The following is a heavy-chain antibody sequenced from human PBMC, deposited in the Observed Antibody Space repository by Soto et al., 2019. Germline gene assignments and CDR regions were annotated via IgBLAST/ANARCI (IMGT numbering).Heavy chain of an antibody. J-gene: IGHJ5*02. CDR1: GYTLKEVS. CDR3: ARDPAP. CDR2: FDPEDGEI. V-gene: IGHV1-24*01. Sequence: ASVKVSCKVSGYTLKEVSMHWVRQAPGKGLEWMGGFDPEDGEIIYSQRFQGRVTMTEDTSSDTAYMELSRLRSDDTAVYYCARDPAPWGQGTLVTVSS.